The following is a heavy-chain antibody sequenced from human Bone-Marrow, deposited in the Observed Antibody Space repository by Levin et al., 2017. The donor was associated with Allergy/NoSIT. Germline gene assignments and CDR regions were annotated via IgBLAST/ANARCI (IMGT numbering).Heavy chain of an antibody. D-gene: IGHD5-24*01. CDR3: AREPPSVSTWTIEMATAWDY. CDR2: ISSSGSTI. J-gene: IGHJ4*02. V-gene: IGHV3-11*01. CDR1: GFTFSDYY. Sequence: GGSLRLSCAASGFTFSDYYMSWIRQAPGKGLEWVSYISSSGSTIYYADSVKGRFTISRDNAKNSLYLQMNSLRAEDTAVYYCAREPPSVSTWTIEMATAWDYWGQGTLVTVSS.